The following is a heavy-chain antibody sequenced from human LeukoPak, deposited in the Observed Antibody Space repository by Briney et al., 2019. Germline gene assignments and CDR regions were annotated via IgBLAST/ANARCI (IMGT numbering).Heavy chain of an antibody. Sequence: GGSLRLSCAASGFTFSSHWMSWVRQAPGKGLELVANINQDGSEKYYVDSMKGRFTISRDNAKNSLYLQMNSLRAEDTAVYYCARDSLPGSGSYYLFDYWGQGTLVSVSS. D-gene: IGHD3-10*01. V-gene: IGHV3-7*01. CDR1: GFTFSSHW. CDR2: INQDGSEK. CDR3: ARDSLPGSGSYYLFDY. J-gene: IGHJ4*02.